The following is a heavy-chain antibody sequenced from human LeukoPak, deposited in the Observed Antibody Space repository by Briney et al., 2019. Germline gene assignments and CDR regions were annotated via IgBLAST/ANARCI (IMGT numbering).Heavy chain of an antibody. D-gene: IGHD6-13*01. J-gene: IGHJ3*02. CDR3: ARDGAAAAFDI. CDR1: GFTFSSYG. CDR2: IWYDGSNK. V-gene: IGHV3-33*08. Sequence: PGGSLSLSCAASGFTFSSYGMHWVRQALGKGLEWVAVIWYDGSNKYYADSVKGRFTISRDNSKNTLYLQMNSLRAEDTAVYYCARDGAAAAFDIWGQGTMVTVSS.